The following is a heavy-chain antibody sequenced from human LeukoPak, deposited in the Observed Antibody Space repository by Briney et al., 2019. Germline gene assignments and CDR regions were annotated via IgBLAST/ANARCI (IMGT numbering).Heavy chain of an antibody. CDR1: GFTFSSYS. D-gene: IGHD6-19*01. Sequence: PGGSLRLSCAASGFTFSSYSMNWVRQAPGKGLEWVSSISTSSSYIYYADSVKGRFTISRDNAKNSLYLQMDSLRAEDTAVYYCAREVENTSGWYSHFDYWGQGTLVTVSS. CDR2: ISTSSSYI. CDR3: AREVENTSGWYSHFDY. V-gene: IGHV3-21*01. J-gene: IGHJ4*02.